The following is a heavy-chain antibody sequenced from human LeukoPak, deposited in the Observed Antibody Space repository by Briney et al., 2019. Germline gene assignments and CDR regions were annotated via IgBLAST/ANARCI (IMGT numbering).Heavy chain of an antibody. V-gene: IGHV3-48*03. J-gene: IGHJ6*02. Sequence: GGSLRLSCAASGFTFSSYEMNRVRQAPGKGLEWVSYISSSGSTIYYADSVKGRFTISKDNAKNSLYLQMNSLRAEDTAVYYCARDMTTVTTPGSDYYYGMDVWGQGTTVTVSS. D-gene: IGHD4-17*01. CDR1: GFTFSSYE. CDR3: ARDMTTVTTPGSDYYYGMDV. CDR2: ISSSGSTI.